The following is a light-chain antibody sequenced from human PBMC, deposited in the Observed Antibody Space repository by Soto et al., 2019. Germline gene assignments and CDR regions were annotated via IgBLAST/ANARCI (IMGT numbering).Light chain of an antibody. CDR1: SSDVGGYNY. V-gene: IGLV2-14*01. J-gene: IGLJ1*01. CDR2: EVS. Sequence: QSALTQPASVSGSPGQSITISCTGTSSDVGGYNYVSWYQQHPGKAPKRMIYEVSNRTSGVSNRFSGSKSGNTASLTISGLQAEDEADYYCSSYTSSSTPYVFGPGTTLTVL. CDR3: SSYTSSSTPYV.